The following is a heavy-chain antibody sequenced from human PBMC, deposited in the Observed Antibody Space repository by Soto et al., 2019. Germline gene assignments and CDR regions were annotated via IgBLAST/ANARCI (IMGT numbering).Heavy chain of an antibody. Sequence: EVQLVESGGGLVQPGGSLRLSCAASGFTFSSYEMNWVRQAPGKGLEWVSYISSSGSTIYYADSVKGRFTISRDNAKNSLYLQMNSLIAEDTAVYYCAREGGYSYGYHDYWGQGTLVTVSS. CDR3: AREGGYSYGYHDY. V-gene: IGHV3-48*03. CDR2: ISSSGSTI. CDR1: GFTFSSYE. J-gene: IGHJ4*02. D-gene: IGHD5-18*01.